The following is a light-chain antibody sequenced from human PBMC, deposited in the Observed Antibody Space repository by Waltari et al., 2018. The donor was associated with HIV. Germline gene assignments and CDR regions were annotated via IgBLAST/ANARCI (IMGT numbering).Light chain of an antibody. CDR2: VVS. V-gene: IGLV2-14*01. CDR3: SSYTTSQNLV. J-gene: IGLJ3*02. CDR1: TSDYSLYDL. Sequence: QSALTQPASVSGSPGQSINISCSGTTSDYSLYDLVSWYQQRPDKAPQLIMFVVSTRPSGISYRFSGSTSGNTASLTMSGLQAEDEADYYCSSYTTSQNLVCGGGTKLTVL.